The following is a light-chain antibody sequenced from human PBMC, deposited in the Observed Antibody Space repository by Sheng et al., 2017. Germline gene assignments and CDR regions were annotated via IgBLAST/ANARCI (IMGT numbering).Light chain of an antibody. CDR3: QHHNNWPYT. V-gene: IGKV3-11*01. J-gene: IGKJ2*01. CDR2: GAS. Sequence: DIVLTQSPATLSLSPGERASLSCRASQSVGRSLAWFQQKLGQPPRLLIYGASSRAAGIPARFNGYGSGTDFTLAIDSLEPEDFALYYCQHHNNWPYTFGQGTNLE. CDR1: QSVGRS.